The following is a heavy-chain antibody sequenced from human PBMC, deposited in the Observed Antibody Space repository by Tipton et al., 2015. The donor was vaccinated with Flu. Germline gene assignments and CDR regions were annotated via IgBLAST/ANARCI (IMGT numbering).Heavy chain of an antibody. D-gene: IGHD1-26*01. CDR1: GASISDYY. CDR3: ARYGSYFEY. Sequence: LRLSCSVSGASISDYYWSWIRQPPGKGLEWIGYIYYNGNTDYNPSLKSRVTISVDTSKNQFSLKVSSVTAADTAVYYCARYGSYFEYWGQGTLVTVSS. V-gene: IGHV4-59*01. J-gene: IGHJ4*02. CDR2: IYYNGNT.